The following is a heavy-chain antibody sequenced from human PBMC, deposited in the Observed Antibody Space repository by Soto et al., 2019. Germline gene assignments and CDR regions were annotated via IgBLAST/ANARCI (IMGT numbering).Heavy chain of an antibody. V-gene: IGHV3-21*01. CDR3: ARDKAVRGVIPSALDY. J-gene: IGHJ4*02. CDR1: GFIFRIYG. Sequence: GGSLRLSCAASGFIFRIYGMSWVRQAPGKGLEWVSSITGGSNGIKYADSVQGRFTISRDDAKNSLYLQMTSLRAEDTAVYYCARDKAVRGVIPSALDYWGLGTLVTVSS. D-gene: IGHD3-10*01. CDR2: ITGGSNGI.